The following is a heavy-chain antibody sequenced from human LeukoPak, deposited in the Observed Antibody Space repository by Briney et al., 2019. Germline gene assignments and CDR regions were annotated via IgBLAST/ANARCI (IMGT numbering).Heavy chain of an antibody. CDR2: IYYSGRT. D-gene: IGHD6-6*01. Sequence: SETLSLTCTVSGGSISSSSYYWGWIRQPPGKGLEWIGNIYYSGRTYYNPSLESRVTISLDTPKNQFSLRLSSVTAADTAVYHCATDSSSYDAFDIWGQGTMVTVSS. V-gene: IGHV4-39*07. CDR1: GGSISSSSYY. J-gene: IGHJ3*02. CDR3: ATDSSSYDAFDI.